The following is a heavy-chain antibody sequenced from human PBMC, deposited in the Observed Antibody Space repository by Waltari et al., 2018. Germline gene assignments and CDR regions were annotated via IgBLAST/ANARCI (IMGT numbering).Heavy chain of an antibody. CDR1: GFTFSSYA. Sequence: EVQLLESGGGLVQPGGSLRLSCAASGFTFSSYAMSWVRQAPGKGLEWVSVIYSGGSSTYYADSVKGRFTISRDNSKNTLYLQMNSLRAEDTAVYYCATDPWGSSGYWGQGTLVTVSS. J-gene: IGHJ4*02. D-gene: IGHD3-16*01. CDR3: ATDPWGSSGY. CDR2: IYSGGSST. V-gene: IGHV3-23*03.